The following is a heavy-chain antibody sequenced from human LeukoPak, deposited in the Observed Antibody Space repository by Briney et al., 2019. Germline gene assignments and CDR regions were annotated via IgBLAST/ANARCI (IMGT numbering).Heavy chain of an antibody. D-gene: IGHD6-19*01. CDR2: IYYSGNT. V-gene: IGHV4-59*01. CDR3: ARALSRDGPVAPGY. J-gene: IGHJ4*02. Sequence: SETLSLTCTVSGDSISSYFWNWIRQPPGKGLEWIGYIYYSGNTNYNPSLKSRVTISVDTSKNQFSMKLTSVTAADTAVYYCARALSRDGPVAPGYWGQGTLVTVSS. CDR1: GDSISSYF.